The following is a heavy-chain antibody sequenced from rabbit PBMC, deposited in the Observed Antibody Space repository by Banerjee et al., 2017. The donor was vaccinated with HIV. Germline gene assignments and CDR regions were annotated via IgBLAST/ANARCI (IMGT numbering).Heavy chain of an antibody. Sequence: QSLEESGGDLVKPGASLTLTCTASGFSLSNNYYMCWVRQAPGKGLEWIACIYAGSSGSTYYASWAKGRFTISKTSSTTVTLQMTSLTGADTATYFCARNEWDYAGTTYYSLWGPGTLVT. D-gene: IGHD8-1*01. J-gene: IGHJ6*01. CDR3: ARNEWDYAGTTYYSL. CDR1: GFSLSNNYY. CDR2: IYAGSSGST. V-gene: IGHV1S40*01.